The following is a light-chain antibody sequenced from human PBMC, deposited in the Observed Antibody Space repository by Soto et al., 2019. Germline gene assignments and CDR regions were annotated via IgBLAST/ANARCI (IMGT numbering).Light chain of an antibody. J-gene: IGKJ1*01. CDR3: QQYGSSPWT. V-gene: IGKV3-20*01. CDR1: QSVSSTY. CDR2: GAS. Sequence: EIVLTQSPGTLSLSPGERDTLSCRASQSVSSTYLAWYQQKPGQAPRLLIHGASSRATGIPDRFSGSGSGTDFTLTISRLEPEDFAVYYCQQYGSSPWTFGQGTKVDIK.